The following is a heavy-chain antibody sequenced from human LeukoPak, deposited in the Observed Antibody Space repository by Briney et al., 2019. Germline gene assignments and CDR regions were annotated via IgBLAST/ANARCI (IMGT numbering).Heavy chain of an antibody. D-gene: IGHD2-2*02. CDR2: IIPIFGTA. CDR3: ARERYCSSTSCYMGHYYYYMDV. V-gene: IGHV1-69*13. J-gene: IGHJ6*03. Sequence: GASVMVSCKASGYTFTIYGINWVRQAPGQGLEWMGGIIPIFGTANYAQKFQGRVTITADESTSTAYMELSSLRSEDTAVYYCARERYCSSTSCYMGHYYYYMDVWGKGTTVTVSS. CDR1: GYTFTIYG.